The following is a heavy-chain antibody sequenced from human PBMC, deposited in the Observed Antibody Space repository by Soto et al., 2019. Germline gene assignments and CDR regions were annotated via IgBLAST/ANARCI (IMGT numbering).Heavy chain of an antibody. V-gene: IGHV1-18*01. CDR3: ARDDLSGSWSEV. CDR2: ISPYNNNKT. Sequence: QIQLVQSGAEVKKPGASVKVSCKASGYTFISYGISWVRQAPGQGLEWMGWISPYNNNKTIYAQKLEGRVTLTTETSTTTAYMELRSLTSDDTAVYYCARDDLSGSWSEVWGQGTLVTVAS. CDR1: GYTFISYG. D-gene: IGHD6-25*01. J-gene: IGHJ4*02.